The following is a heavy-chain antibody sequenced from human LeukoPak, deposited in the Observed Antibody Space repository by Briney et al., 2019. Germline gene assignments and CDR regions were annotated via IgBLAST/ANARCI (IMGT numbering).Heavy chain of an antibody. CDR3: ARDLRKYSGSDLDAFDI. Sequence: GGSLRLSCAAPAFTFSSYWMSWVRQAPGKGLEWVANIQQDGSEKFYVDSVKGRFTISRDNARNSLYLQMNSLRAEDTAVYYCARDLRKYSGSDLDAFDIWGQGTMVTVSS. V-gene: IGHV3-7*01. CDR2: IQQDGSEK. J-gene: IGHJ3*02. D-gene: IGHD1-26*01. CDR1: AFTFSSYW.